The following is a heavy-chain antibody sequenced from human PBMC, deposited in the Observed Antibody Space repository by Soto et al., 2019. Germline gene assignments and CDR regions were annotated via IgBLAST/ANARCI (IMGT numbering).Heavy chain of an antibody. J-gene: IGHJ4*02. D-gene: IGHD3-10*01. CDR3: ARLYMALDY. CDR2: VYYLGGT. Sequence: QVQLQESGPGLVKPSETLSLICTVSGDSINSSDYHWGWIRQPPGKGLHWIGSVYYLGGTHSSPDLKSRVTISVDTPGSKFTLRLSSVNAADTAVYYCARLYMALDYWGQGSLVTVSS. CDR1: GDSINSSDYH. V-gene: IGHV4-39*01.